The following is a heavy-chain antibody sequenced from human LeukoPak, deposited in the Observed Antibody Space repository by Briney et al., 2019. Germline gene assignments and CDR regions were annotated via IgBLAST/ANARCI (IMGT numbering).Heavy chain of an antibody. CDR1: GYTFTSYG. J-gene: IGHJ4*02. CDR2: ISAYNGNT. Sequence: ASVKVSCKASGYTFTSYGISWVRQAPGQGLEWMGWISAYNGNTNYAQKPQGRVTMTTDTSTSTAYMELRSLRSDDTAVYYCARDQGYYLGVAGGFDYWGQGTLVTVSS. CDR3: ARDQGYYLGVAGGFDY. D-gene: IGHD2-15*01. V-gene: IGHV1-18*01.